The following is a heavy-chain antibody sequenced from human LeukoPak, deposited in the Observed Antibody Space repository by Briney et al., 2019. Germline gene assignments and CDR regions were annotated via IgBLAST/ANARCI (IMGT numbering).Heavy chain of an antibody. V-gene: IGHV3-7*01. Sequence: PGGSLRLSCAASGFTFNRDWTAWVRQAPGKGLEWVANIKEDGSEKNYVDSVKGRFTISRDNANNSVSLHMTALRAEDTAIYYCGRIFNIWGTFRNTWGQGTQVTVSS. CDR2: IKEDGSEK. J-gene: IGHJ4*02. CDR1: GFTFNRDW. CDR3: GRIFNIWGTFRNT. D-gene: IGHD3-16*02.